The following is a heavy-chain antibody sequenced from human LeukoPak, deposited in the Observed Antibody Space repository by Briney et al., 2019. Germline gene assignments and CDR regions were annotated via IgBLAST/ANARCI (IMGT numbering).Heavy chain of an antibody. D-gene: IGHD3-10*01. Sequence: GSLRLSCAASGFTFSSYSMNWVRQAPGKGLEWVSYISSSRSTIYYADSVKGRFTISRDNAKNSLYLQMNSLRAEDTAVYYCATWFGEDAFDIWGQGTMVTVSS. CDR3: ATWFGEDAFDI. V-gene: IGHV3-48*04. J-gene: IGHJ3*02. CDR2: ISSSRSTI. CDR1: GFTFSSYS.